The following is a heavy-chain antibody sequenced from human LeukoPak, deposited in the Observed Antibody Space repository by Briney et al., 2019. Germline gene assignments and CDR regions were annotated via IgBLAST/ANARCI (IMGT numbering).Heavy chain of an antibody. CDR2: ITPSGGST. J-gene: IGHJ3*02. CDR3: ARETPLAVAGNFCDAFDI. CDR1: GYTFTDYY. Sequence: ASVKVSCKASGYTFTDYYMHWVRQAPGQGLEWMGIITPSGGSTSYAQKFQGRVTMTRDTSTNTVYMELSSLRSEDTAVYYCARETPLAVAGNFCDAFDIWGQGTMVTVSS. D-gene: IGHD6-19*01. V-gene: IGHV1-46*01.